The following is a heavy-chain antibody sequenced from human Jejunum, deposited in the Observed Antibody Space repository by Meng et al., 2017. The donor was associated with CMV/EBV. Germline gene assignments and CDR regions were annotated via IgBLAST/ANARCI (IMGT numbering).Heavy chain of an antibody. D-gene: IGHD1-26*01. CDR1: GYTFTNYG. CDR3: ARVEVGITSGDY. J-gene: IGHJ4*02. CDR2: ISAYNGNT. Sequence: AQLVQLGVEWKQPGASLKVSCKASGYTFTNYGITWVRQAPGQGLEWMGWISAYNGNTNYAQTLQGRVTMTTDTSTSTAYMELRSLRSDDTAVYYCARVEVGITSGDYWGQGTLVTVSS. V-gene: IGHV1-18*01.